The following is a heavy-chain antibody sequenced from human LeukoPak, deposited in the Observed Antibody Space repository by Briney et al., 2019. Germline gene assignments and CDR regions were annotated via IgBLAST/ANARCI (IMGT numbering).Heavy chain of an antibody. CDR3: ARGNPLLSLAIDV. J-gene: IGHJ6*02. CDR2: ISSSGSTI. CDR1: GFTFSSYE. V-gene: IGHV3-48*03. Sequence: GGSLRLSCAGPGFTFSSYEMNWVRQAPGKGLGWISYISSSGSTIYYADSVKGRFTISRDNAKNSLYLEMNSLRAEDTAVYYCARGNPLLSLAIDVWGQGPTVTVSS. D-gene: IGHD2-2*01.